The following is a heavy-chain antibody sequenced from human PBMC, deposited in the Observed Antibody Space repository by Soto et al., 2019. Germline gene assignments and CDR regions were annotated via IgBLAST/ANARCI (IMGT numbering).Heavy chain of an antibody. Sequence: ASVKVSGKASGYTFTSYDINWVRQATGQGLEWMGWMNPNSGNTGYALKFQGRVTMTRNTSISTAYMELSSLRSEDTAVYYCARGNYDFWSGNSYYFDYWGQGTLVTVSS. V-gene: IGHV1-8*01. CDR1: GYTFTSYD. CDR2: MNPNSGNT. CDR3: ARGNYDFWSGNSYYFDY. D-gene: IGHD3-3*01. J-gene: IGHJ4*02.